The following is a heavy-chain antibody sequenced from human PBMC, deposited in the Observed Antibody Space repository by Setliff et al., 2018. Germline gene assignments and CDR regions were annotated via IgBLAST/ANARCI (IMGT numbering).Heavy chain of an antibody. D-gene: IGHD1-26*01. CDR1: GGSISSGGYY. Sequence: PSETLSLTCTVSGGSISSGGYYWSWIRQHPGKGLEWIGYVYYSGSTYYNPSLKSRVTISVDTSKNQFSLKLSSVTAADTAVYYCARDRRIAGARHAFDIWGQGTMVTVSS. V-gene: IGHV4-31*03. CDR3: ARDRRIAGARHAFDI. J-gene: IGHJ3*02. CDR2: VYYSGST.